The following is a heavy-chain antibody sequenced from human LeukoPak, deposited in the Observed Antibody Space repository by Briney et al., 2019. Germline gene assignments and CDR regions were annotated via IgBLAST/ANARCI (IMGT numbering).Heavy chain of an antibody. CDR2: MNPNSGNT. CDR1: GYTFTTYD. D-gene: IGHD1-26*01. V-gene: IGHV1-8*01. J-gene: IGHJ4*02. Sequence: ASVKVSCKASGYTFTTYDINWVRQATGQGLEWMGRMNPNSGNTGYAQKFEGRVTMTRNTPISTAYMELSSLRSEDTAVYYCARGLGVGATNYFDYWGQGTLVTVSS. CDR3: ARGLGVGATNYFDY.